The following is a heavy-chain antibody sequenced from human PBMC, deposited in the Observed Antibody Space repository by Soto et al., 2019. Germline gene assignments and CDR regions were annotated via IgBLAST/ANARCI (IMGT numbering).Heavy chain of an antibody. V-gene: IGHV3-7*01. CDR3: ARTIVVVVPDNFDH. CDR2: IKQDGSEK. J-gene: IGHJ4*02. Sequence: EVQLVESGGGLVQPGGSLRLSCAASGFTIGDYWMSWVRQAPGKGLEWVANIKQDGSEKYNVDSVKGRFTISRDSAKKSLYLQMNRLRGEDTAVYYCARTIVVVVPDNFDHWGQATLVTVSS. D-gene: IGHD3-22*01. CDR1: GFTIGDYW.